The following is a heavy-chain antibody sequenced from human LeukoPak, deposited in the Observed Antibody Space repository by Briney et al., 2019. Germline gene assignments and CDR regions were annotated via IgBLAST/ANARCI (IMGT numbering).Heavy chain of an antibody. CDR3: ARVRTYSSRIDY. Sequence: PSETLSLTCTVSGGSISSGSYYWGWIRQPPGKGLEWIGSIYYSGSTYYNPSLKSRVSISVHTSKNQFSLKLRSVTAADTAVYYCARVRTYSSRIDYWGQGTLVTVSS. CDR2: IYYSGST. D-gene: IGHD6-13*01. J-gene: IGHJ4*02. CDR1: GGSISSGSYY. V-gene: IGHV4-39*01.